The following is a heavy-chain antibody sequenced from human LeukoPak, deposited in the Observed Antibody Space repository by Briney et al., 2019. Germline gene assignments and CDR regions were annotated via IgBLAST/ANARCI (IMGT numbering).Heavy chain of an antibody. CDR1: GGSIISSDYH. J-gene: IGHJ4*02. V-gene: IGHV4-39*07. D-gene: IGHD3-9*01. Sequence: PSETLSLTCTASGGSIISSDYHWGWVRQPPGKGLEWIGTISYSGNTDYNPSLRSRVTISVDTSKNQFSLKLSSVTAADTAVYYCARGSRNYDILTGLKYYFDYWGQGTLVTVSS. CDR2: ISYSGNT. CDR3: ARGSRNYDILTGLKYYFDY.